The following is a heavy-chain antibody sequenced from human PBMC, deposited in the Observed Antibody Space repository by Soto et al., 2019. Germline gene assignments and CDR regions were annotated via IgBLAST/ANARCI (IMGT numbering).Heavy chain of an antibody. J-gene: IGHJ5*02. CDR2: IYPGDSDT. V-gene: IGHV5-51*01. D-gene: IGHD6-19*01. CDR3: ARPFDTSGWYDH. CDR1: GYSFTSYW. Sequence: GESLKISCKGSGYSFTSYWIAWVRQMPGKGLECMGIIYPGDSDTRYSPSFEGQVTISADKSINTAYLQWSSLKASDSAMYYCARPFDTSGWYDHWGQGTLVTVSS.